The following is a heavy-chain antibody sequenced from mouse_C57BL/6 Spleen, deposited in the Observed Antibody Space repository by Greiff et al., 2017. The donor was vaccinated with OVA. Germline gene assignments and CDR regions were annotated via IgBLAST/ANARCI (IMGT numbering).Heavy chain of an antibody. CDR3: ARSELRLHYGFDY. CDR2: IDPSDSYT. Sequence: QVQLQQPGAELVMPGASVKLSCKASGYTFTSYWMHWVKQRPGQGLEWIGEIDPSDSYTNYNQKFKGKSTLTVDKSSSTAYMQLSSLTSEDSAVYYCARSELRLHYGFDYWGQGTTLTVSS. V-gene: IGHV1-69*01. CDR1: GYTFTSYW. J-gene: IGHJ2*01. D-gene: IGHD1-1*01.